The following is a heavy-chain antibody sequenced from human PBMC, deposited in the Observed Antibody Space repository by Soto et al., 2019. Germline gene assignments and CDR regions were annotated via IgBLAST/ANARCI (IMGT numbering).Heavy chain of an antibody. D-gene: IGHD2-8*01. CDR2: INHSGST. J-gene: IGHJ4*02. V-gene: IGHV4-34*01. Sequence: QVQLQQWGAGLLKPSETLSLTCAVYGGSFSGYYWSWIRQPPGKGLEWIGEINHSGSTNYNPSLKSRVTISVDTSKNQFSLKLSSVTAADTAVYYCARAFKGVYYFDYGGQGTLVTVSS. CDR1: GGSFSGYY. CDR3: ARAFKGVYYFDY.